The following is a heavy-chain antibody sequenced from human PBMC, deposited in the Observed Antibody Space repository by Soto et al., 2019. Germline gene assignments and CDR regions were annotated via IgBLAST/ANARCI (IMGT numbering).Heavy chain of an antibody. Sequence: QVQLQQWGAGLLKPSETLSLTCAVYGGSFSGYYWSWIRQPPGKGLEWIGEINHSGSTNYNPSLKSRVTISVDTSKHQFSLKLSSVTAADTAVYYCARGGYYYGSGSYRPWGYWGQGTLVTVSS. CDR1: GGSFSGYY. CDR3: ARGGYYYGSGSYRPWGY. CDR2: INHSGST. J-gene: IGHJ4*02. V-gene: IGHV4-34*01. D-gene: IGHD3-10*01.